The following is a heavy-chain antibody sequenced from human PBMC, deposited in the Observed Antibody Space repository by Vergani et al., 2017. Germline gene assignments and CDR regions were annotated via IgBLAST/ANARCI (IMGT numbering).Heavy chain of an antibody. D-gene: IGHD3-22*01. CDR3: AKDPPTMIVVVINDAFDI. J-gene: IGHJ3*02. V-gene: IGHV3-30*02. CDR1: GFTFSSYG. CDR2: IRYDGSNK. Sequence: QVQLVESGGGVVQPGGSLRLSCAASGFTFSSYGMHWVRQAPGKGLEWVAFIRYDGSNKYYADSVKGRFTISRDNSKNTLYLQMNSLRAEDTAVYYCAKDPPTMIVVVINDAFDIWGQGTMVTVSS.